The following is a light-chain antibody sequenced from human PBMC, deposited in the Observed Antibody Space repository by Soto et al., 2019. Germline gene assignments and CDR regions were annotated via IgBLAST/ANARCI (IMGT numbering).Light chain of an antibody. CDR1: QSMNSW. CDR3: LRYNAFSQT. Sequence: DIQLTQSPSTLSASVGDRVTITCRASQSMNSWLAWYQQKPGEAPKVLIYDASSLESGVPSRFSGSGSGTEFTLTIGSLQPEDVATYYCLRYNAFSQTFGQGTKVE. CDR2: DAS. J-gene: IGKJ1*01. V-gene: IGKV1-5*01.